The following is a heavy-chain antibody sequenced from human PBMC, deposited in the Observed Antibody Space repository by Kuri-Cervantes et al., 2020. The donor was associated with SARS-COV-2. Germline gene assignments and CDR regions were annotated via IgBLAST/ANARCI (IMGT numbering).Heavy chain of an antibody. D-gene: IGHD6-13*01. CDR1: GGSISSSSYY. CDR2: IYYSGST. V-gene: IGHV4-39*06. Sequence: SETLSLTCTVSGGSISSSSYYWGWIRQPPGKGLEWIGSIYYSGSTYYNPSLKSRVTISVDTSKNQFTLKLSSVTAADTAVYYCASLGYFVSPFDIWGQGTMVTVSS. J-gene: IGHJ3*02. CDR3: ASLGYFVSPFDI.